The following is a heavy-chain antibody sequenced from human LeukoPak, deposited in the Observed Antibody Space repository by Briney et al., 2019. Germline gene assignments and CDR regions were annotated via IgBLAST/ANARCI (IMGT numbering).Heavy chain of an antibody. J-gene: IGHJ4*02. CDR3: AKEYCSGGSCYVRVGYFDY. D-gene: IGHD2-15*01. CDR1: GFTFSSYA. V-gene: IGHV3-23*01. Sequence: PGGSLRLSCAASGFTFSSYAMSWVRQAPGKGLEWVSAISGSGGSTYYAGSVKGRFTISRDNSKNTLYLQMNSLRAEDTAVYYCAKEYCSGGSCYVRVGYFDYWGQGTLVTVSS. CDR2: ISGSGGST.